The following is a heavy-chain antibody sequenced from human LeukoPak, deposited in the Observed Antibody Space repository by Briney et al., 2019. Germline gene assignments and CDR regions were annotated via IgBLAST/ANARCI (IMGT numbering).Heavy chain of an antibody. CDR1: GFTFSSYS. CDR2: ISSSSSYI. Sequence: GGSLRLSCAASGFTFSSYSMNWVRQAPGKGLEWVSSISSSSSYIYYADSVKGRFTISRDNAKNSLYLQMNSLRAEDTAVYYCARVPAGVIGMKDAFDIWGQGTMVTVSS. J-gene: IGHJ3*02. CDR3: ARVPAGVIGMKDAFDI. V-gene: IGHV3-21*01. D-gene: IGHD3-16*02.